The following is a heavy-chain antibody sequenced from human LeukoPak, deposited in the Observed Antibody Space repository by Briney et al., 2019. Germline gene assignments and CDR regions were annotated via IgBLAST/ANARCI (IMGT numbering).Heavy chain of an antibody. D-gene: IGHD2-8*02. Sequence: GGSLRLSCAASGFIFRNYDIYWVRQVTGNGLEWVSISGFTGDTNYAASVKGRFTVSRENAKNSLFLQMDSLRVGDTAIYYCARVNCTGGNCFFDYWGQGTLVTVSS. CDR1: GFIFRNYD. CDR3: ARVNCTGGNCFFDY. CDR2: SGFTGDT. J-gene: IGHJ4*02. V-gene: IGHV3-13*01.